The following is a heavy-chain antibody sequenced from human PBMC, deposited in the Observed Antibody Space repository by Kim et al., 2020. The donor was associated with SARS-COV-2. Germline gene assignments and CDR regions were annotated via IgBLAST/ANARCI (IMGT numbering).Heavy chain of an antibody. D-gene: IGHD3-3*01. V-gene: IGHV3-23*01. CDR1: GFTFTNYA. CDR2: ISGNAGRT. Sequence: GGSLRLSCAASGFTFTNYAMSWVRQAPGQGLEWVSTISGNAGRTFYADSVKGRFTISRDSSKTTLFLEMNSLRAEDTAVYYCAKASDDDFWSDYYIRYYG. CDR3: AKASDDDFWSDYYIRYYG. J-gene: IGHJ6*01.